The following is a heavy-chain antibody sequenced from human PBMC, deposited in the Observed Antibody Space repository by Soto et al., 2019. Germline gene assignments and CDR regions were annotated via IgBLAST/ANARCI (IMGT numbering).Heavy chain of an antibody. J-gene: IGHJ6*02. CDR3: ARVGETDWLFPRGIDV. V-gene: IGHV3-21*01. D-gene: IGHD3-9*01. CDR2: ISSSSSYI. Sequence: GGSLRLSCAASGFTFSSYSMNWVRQAPGKGLEWVSSISSSSSYIYYADSVKGRFTISRDNAKNSLYLQMNSLRAEDTAVYYCARVGETDWLFPRGIDVRAQRTTVTGSS. CDR1: GFTFSSYS.